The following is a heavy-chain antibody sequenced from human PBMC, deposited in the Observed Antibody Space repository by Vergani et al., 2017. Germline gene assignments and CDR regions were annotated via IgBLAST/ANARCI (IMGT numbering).Heavy chain of an antibody. V-gene: IGHV4-34*01. CDR1: GGSFSGYY. J-gene: IGHJ6*02. CDR2: INHSGST. Sequence: QVQLQQWGAGLLKPSETLSLTCAVYGGSFSGYYWSWIRQPPGKGLEWIGEINHSGSTNYNPSLKSRVTISVDTSKNQFSLKLSSVTAADTAVYYCARIYDFWSGYQYYYYGMDVWGQGTTVTVSS. D-gene: IGHD3-3*01. CDR3: ARIYDFWSGYQYYYYGMDV.